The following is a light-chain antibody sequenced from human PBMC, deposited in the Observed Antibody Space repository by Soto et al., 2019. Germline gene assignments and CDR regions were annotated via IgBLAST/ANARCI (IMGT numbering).Light chain of an antibody. CDR2: RNY. CDR3: AAWDDSLSGGV. Sequence: QSVLTQPPSASGTPGQTVIISCSGSSSNIGSNYVYWYQQLPGTAPKLLIYRNYQRPSGVPDRFSGSQSGTSASLAISGLRSEDEADYYCAAWDDSLSGGVFGGGTKLTVL. J-gene: IGLJ3*02. CDR1: SSNIGSNY. V-gene: IGLV1-47*01.